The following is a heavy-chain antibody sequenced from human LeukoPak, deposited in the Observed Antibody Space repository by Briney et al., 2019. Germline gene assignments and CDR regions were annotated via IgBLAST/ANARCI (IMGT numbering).Heavy chain of an antibody. D-gene: IGHD1-1*01. Sequence: GGSLRLSCAASGFTFTTYSMTWVRQAPGKGLEWVSSINPGGVSRYYADSVRGRFTISRDNSENTVSLQMNSLGTDDTAMYYCAKDRAGTPWADWGQGTLVTVSS. J-gene: IGHJ4*02. CDR3: AKDRAGTPWAD. V-gene: IGHV3-23*01. CDR2: INPGGVSR. CDR1: GFTFTTYS.